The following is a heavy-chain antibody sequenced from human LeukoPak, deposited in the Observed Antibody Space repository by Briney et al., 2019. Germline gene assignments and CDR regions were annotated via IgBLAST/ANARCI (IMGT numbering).Heavy chain of an antibody. Sequence: GGALRFSSTPSLFIFFDHAISWVRQAPGKGLEWVGFIISKAYGGTTEYAASVKGRFTISRDDSRGIAYLQMSSLETEDTACYYCTRGPIQLWIHNGMDVWGQGTTVTVSS. D-gene: IGHD5-18*01. CDR3: TRGPIQLWIHNGMDV. V-gene: IGHV3-49*04. CDR2: IISKAYGGTT. J-gene: IGHJ6*02. CDR1: LFIFFDHA.